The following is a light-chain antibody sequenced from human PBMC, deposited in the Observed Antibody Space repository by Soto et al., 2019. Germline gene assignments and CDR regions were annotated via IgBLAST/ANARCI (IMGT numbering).Light chain of an antibody. Sequence: QSALTQPPSVSGAPGQRVTISCTGSSSNIGAGYDVHWYQQLPGTVPKLLIYGNSNRPSGVPDRFSGSKSGTSASLAITGLQSEDEAAYYCQSYDRSLSYVFGTGTKVTVL. CDR1: SSNIGAGYD. V-gene: IGLV1-40*01. CDR3: QSYDRSLSYV. J-gene: IGLJ1*01. CDR2: GNS.